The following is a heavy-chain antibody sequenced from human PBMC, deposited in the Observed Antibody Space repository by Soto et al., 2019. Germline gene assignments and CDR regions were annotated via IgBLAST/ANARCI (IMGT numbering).Heavy chain of an antibody. Sequence: QLHLVQSGAVVKKPGASVTVSCSASGYPVTAYYMHWVRQAPGRGLEWMGGINPATGAAKYTQTCQGRVPMTRDTSTSTVFMELSGLTSEDPAVFYCARGGGVGVAGSAAFDMWGQGTLVTVSS. CDR3: ARGGGVGVAGSAAFDM. CDR1: GYPVTAYY. V-gene: IGHV1-2*02. D-gene: IGHD3-3*01. J-gene: IGHJ3*02. CDR2: INPATGAA.